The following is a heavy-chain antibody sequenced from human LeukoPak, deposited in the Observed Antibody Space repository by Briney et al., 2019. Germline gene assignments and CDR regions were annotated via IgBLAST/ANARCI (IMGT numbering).Heavy chain of an antibody. CDR3: AKAGTGYSSGWYAVLGDFDY. Sequence: GGSLRLSCAASGFTFNTYAMSWVRQAPGKGLEWVSAISGSGDSTYYADSVKGRFTISRGNSKNTLYLQMNSLRAEDTAVYYCAKAGTGYSSGWYAVLGDFDYWGQGTLVTVSS. V-gene: IGHV3-23*01. J-gene: IGHJ4*02. D-gene: IGHD6-19*01. CDR1: GFTFNTYA. CDR2: ISGSGDST.